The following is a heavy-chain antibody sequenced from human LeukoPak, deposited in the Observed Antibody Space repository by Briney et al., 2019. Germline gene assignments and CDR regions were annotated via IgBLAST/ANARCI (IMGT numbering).Heavy chain of an antibody. CDR3: ASATLRCSGGSCYEMDV. J-gene: IGHJ6*04. CDR2: IIPLFGTP. CDR1: GGTFSSYT. Sequence: SVKVSCKASGGTFSSYTISWVRQAPGQGLEWMGGIIPLFGTPDYAQKFQGRVTITADKSTSTAYMELSSLRSEDTAVYYCASATLRCSGGSCYEMDVWGKGTTATVSS. D-gene: IGHD2-15*01. V-gene: IGHV1-69*06.